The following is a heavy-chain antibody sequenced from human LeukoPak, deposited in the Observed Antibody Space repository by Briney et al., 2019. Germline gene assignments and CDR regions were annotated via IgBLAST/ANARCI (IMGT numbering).Heavy chain of an antibody. CDR1: GYTFTGYY. V-gene: IGHV1-2*02. J-gene: IGHJ4*02. Sequence: ASVKVSCKASGYTFTGYYMHWVRQAPGQGLEWMGWINPNSGGTNYAQKFQGRVTMTRDTSISTAYMELSRLRSGDTAVYYCARGPYYDSSGYPGYWGQGTLVTVSS. CDR3: ARGPYYDSSGYPGY. CDR2: INPNSGGT. D-gene: IGHD3-22*01.